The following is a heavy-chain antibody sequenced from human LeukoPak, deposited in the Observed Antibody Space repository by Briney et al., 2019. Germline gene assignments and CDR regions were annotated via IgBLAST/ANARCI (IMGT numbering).Heavy chain of an antibody. CDR1: GGSISNYH. V-gene: IGHV4-59*01. CDR2: IYYSGST. J-gene: IGHJ4*02. D-gene: IGHD3-22*01. Sequence: SETLSLTCTVSGGSISNYHWSWIRQPPGKGLEWIGYIYYSGSTNYNPSLKSRVTISVDTSKNQFSLKLSSVTAADTAVYYCARDRHYYDSSGYYAGFDYWGQGTLVTVSS. CDR3: ARDRHYYDSSGYYAGFDY.